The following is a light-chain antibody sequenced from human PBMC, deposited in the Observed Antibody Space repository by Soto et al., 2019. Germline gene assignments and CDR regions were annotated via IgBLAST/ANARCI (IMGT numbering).Light chain of an antibody. J-gene: IGKJ5*01. CDR1: QSVASN. CDR2: GAS. Sequence: ILMTPSPATLSVSPGGRATLSCRASQSVASNLAWYQQKPGQAPTLLIYGASTRATGIPARFSGSGSGTEFTLTISSLQSEDFAVYYCQHYNNWPPITFGQGTRLE. V-gene: IGKV3-15*01. CDR3: QHYNNWPPIT.